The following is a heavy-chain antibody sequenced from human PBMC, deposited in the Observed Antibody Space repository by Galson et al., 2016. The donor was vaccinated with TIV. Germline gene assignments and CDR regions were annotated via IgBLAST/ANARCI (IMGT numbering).Heavy chain of an antibody. V-gene: IGHV3-7*01. CDR1: GFTFNSYW. CDR2: IKQDGTEK. D-gene: IGHD2-15*01. J-gene: IGHJ4*02. CDR3: AKENRGLAGSY. Sequence: SLRLSCAASGFTFNSYWMSWLRQAPGKGLEWVANIKQDGTEKYYVDSVKGRFTVSRDNAKNSLYLQMNSLSAEDTAVYYCAKENRGLAGSYWGRGTLVTVSS.